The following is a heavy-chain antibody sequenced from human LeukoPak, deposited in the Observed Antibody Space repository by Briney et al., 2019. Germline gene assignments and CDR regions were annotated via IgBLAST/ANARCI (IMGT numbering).Heavy chain of an antibody. V-gene: IGHV1-2*02. CDR1: GYTFTGHY. Sequence: GASVKVSCKASGYTFTGHYMHWVRQAPGQGLEWMGWINPNSGGTNYAQKFQGRVTMTRDTSISTAYMELSRLRSDDTAVYYCARLYYYDSSGYYYLDYWGQGTLVTVSS. D-gene: IGHD3-22*01. CDR3: ARLYYYDSSGYYYLDY. CDR2: INPNSGGT. J-gene: IGHJ4*02.